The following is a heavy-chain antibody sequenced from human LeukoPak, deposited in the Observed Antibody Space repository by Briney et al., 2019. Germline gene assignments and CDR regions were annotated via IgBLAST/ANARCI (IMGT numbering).Heavy chain of an antibody. V-gene: IGHV3-74*01. J-gene: IGHJ4*02. CDR2: ISGDGSST. CDR1: GLTFSGYW. CDR3: AKAGSRRLEDY. Sequence: GGSERLSCAASGLTFSGYWMHWVRQAPGKGLVWVSRISGDGSSTTYADSVKGRFTISRDNAKNTLYLQMNSLRLEDTAIYYCAKAGSRRLEDYWGQGTLVTFSS. D-gene: IGHD1-1*01.